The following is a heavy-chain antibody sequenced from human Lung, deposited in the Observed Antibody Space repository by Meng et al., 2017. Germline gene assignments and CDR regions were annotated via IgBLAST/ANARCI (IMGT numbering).Heavy chain of an antibody. Sequence: VQLPEPSPPVVKPSGAPPLHCAVCSGSVRRRTWGSGVRQSPRKGVEWVGEIYHSGKTNYNPSLESRVSISLDKSQNHFSLKVKSVTAADTAVYYCVRGGQDQAYYDFWSGPFDPWGQGTLVTVSS. D-gene: IGHD3-3*01. CDR2: IYHSGKT. V-gene: IGHV4-4*02. CDR3: VRGGQDQAYYDFWSGPFDP. J-gene: IGHJ5*02. CDR1: SGSVRRRTW.